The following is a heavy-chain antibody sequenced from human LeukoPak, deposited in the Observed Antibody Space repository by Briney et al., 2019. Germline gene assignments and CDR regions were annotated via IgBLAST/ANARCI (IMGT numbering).Heavy chain of an antibody. J-gene: IGHJ4*02. CDR2: ISAYNGNT. D-gene: IGHD4-23*01. CDR1: GGTFSSYA. Sequence: ASVKVSCKASGGTFSSYAISWVRQAPGQGLEWMGWISAYNGNTNYAQKLQGRVTMTTDTSTSTAYMELRSLRSDDTAVYYCARASVRTTVVPFDYWGQGTLVTVSS. V-gene: IGHV1-18*01. CDR3: ARASVRTTVVPFDY.